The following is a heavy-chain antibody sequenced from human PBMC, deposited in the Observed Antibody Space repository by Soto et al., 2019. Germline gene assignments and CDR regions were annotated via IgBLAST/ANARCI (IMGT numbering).Heavy chain of an antibody. CDR1: EFSLSIARMG. J-gene: IGHJ4*02. Sequence: QVTLKESGPVLVKPTETLTLTCTVSEFSLSIARMGVSWIRQPPGKALEWLAHIFSNDEKSYSTSLKSRLTISRDPSKRQVVLTMSNMDPMDTATYYCARIRDGYTIDYWGQGTLVTVSS. V-gene: IGHV2-26*01. D-gene: IGHD5-12*01. CDR2: IFSNDEK. CDR3: ARIRDGYTIDY.